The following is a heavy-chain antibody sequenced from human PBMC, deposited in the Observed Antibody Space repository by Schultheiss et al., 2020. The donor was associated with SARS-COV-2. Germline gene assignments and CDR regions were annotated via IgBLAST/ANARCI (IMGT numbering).Heavy chain of an antibody. Sequence: SETLSLTCAVYGGSIRSYYWSWFRQPPGMGLEWIGEVNHSGSTHYNPSLKSRVTILVDKSKNQLYLKLSSVTAADTAVYYCARKKYSYGYEDYWGQGTLVTVSS. V-gene: IGHV4-34*01. CDR2: VNHSGST. CDR3: ARKKYSYGYEDY. CDR1: GGSIRSYY. J-gene: IGHJ4*02. D-gene: IGHD5-18*01.